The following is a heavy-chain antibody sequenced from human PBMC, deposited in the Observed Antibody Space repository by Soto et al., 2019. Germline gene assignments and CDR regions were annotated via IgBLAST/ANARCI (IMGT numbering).Heavy chain of an antibody. CDR2: IDPSGGIT. J-gene: IGHJ6*03. CDR1: GYSFTNFH. V-gene: IGHV1-46*01. CDR3: ARKGDFWSGYPSGNYMDV. D-gene: IGHD3-3*01. Sequence: ASVKVSCKASGYSFTNFHIHWVRQAPGQGLEWMGMIDPSGGITRDAQRLQGRITMTRDASTSTVYMELSSLKSEDTAVYYCARKGDFWSGYPSGNYMDVWGKGTTVTVSS.